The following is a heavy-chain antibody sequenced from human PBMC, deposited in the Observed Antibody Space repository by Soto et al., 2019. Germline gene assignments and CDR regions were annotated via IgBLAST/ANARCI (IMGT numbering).Heavy chain of an antibody. CDR3: ARGVVGAVAWFDP. J-gene: IGHJ5*01. CDR2: INHSGST. V-gene: IGHV4-34*01. CDR1: GGSFSGYY. Sequence: SETLSLTCAVYGGSFSGYYWSWIRQPPGKGLEWIGEINHSGSTNYNPSLKSRVTISVDTSKNQFSLKLSSVTAADTAVYYCARGVVGAVAWFDPWGQGIQVTVSS. D-gene: IGHD1-26*01.